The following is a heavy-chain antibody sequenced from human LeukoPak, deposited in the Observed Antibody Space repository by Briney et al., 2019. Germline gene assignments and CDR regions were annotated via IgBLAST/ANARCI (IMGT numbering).Heavy chain of an antibody. J-gene: IGHJ4*02. CDR3: ARGASSGWFDY. Sequence: SETLSLSCTVSGYSISSGYYWGWIRQPPGKGLEWIGSIYHSGSTYYNPSLKSRVTISVDTSKNQFSLKLSSVTAADTAVYYCARGASSGWFDYWGQGTLVTVSS. CDR1: GYSISSGYY. V-gene: IGHV4-38-2*02. CDR2: IYHSGST. D-gene: IGHD6-19*01.